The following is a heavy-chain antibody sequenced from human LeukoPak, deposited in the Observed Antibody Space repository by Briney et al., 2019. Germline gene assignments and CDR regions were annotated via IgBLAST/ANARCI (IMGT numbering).Heavy chain of an antibody. CDR2: ISSNGGST. Sequence: PGGSLRLSCAASGFTFSSYAMHWVRQAPGKGLEYVSAISSNGGSTYYANSVKGRFTISRDNSKNTLYLQMGSLRAEDTALYFCAKRGVVIRVILVGFHKEAYYFDSWGQGALVTVSS. V-gene: IGHV3-64*01. J-gene: IGHJ4*02. CDR1: GFTFSSYA. CDR3: AKRGVVIRVILVGFHKEAYYFDS. D-gene: IGHD3-22*01.